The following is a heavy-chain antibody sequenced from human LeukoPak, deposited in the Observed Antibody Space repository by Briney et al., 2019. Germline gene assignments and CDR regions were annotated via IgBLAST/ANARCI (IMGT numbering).Heavy chain of an antibody. D-gene: IGHD6-13*01. V-gene: IGHV4-39*07. J-gene: IGHJ5*02. CDR3: ARSYRGQQLVPGWFDP. CDR1: GGSISSSSYC. Sequence: SETLSLTCTVSGGSISSSSYCWGWIRQPPGKGLEWIGSIYYSGSTYYNPSLKSRVTISVDTSKNQFSLKLSSVTAADTAVYYCARSYRGQQLVPGWFDPWGQGTLVTVSS. CDR2: IYYSGST.